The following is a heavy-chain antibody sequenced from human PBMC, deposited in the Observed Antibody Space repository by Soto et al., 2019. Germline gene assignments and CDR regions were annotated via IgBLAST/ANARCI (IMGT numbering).Heavy chain of an antibody. Sequence: GGSLRLSCAASGFTFSSYAMSWVRQAPGKGLEWVSAMSGSGGSTYYADSVKGRFTISRDNSKNTLYLQMNSLRAEDTAVYYCAKDPSGSYRPTYFKHWGKGTLVTVSS. CDR2: MSGSGGST. CDR1: GFTFSSYA. D-gene: IGHD1-26*01. J-gene: IGHJ1*01. CDR3: AKDPSGSYRPTYFKH. V-gene: IGHV3-23*01.